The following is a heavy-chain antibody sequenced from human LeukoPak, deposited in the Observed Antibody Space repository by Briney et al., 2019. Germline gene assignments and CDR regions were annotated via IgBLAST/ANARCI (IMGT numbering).Heavy chain of an antibody. CDR3: AKDSYYDSSGYYVA. J-gene: IGHJ5*02. V-gene: IGHV3-23*01. CDR1: GFTFSDYY. CDR2: ISGSGGST. Sequence: PGGSLRLSCAASGFTFSDYYMSWIRQAPGKGLEWVSGISGSGGSTYHTDSVKGRFTISRDNSKNTLYLQMNSLRAEDTAVYYCAKDSYYDSSGYYVAWGQGTLVTVSS. D-gene: IGHD3-22*01.